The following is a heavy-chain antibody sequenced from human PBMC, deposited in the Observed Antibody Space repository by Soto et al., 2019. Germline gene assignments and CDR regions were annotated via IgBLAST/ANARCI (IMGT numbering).Heavy chain of an antibody. CDR3: GKDLMGEQWLGVMHY. CDR1: GFSFSDYG. CDR2: LSYDGDKA. D-gene: IGHD6-19*01. V-gene: IGHV3-30*18. J-gene: IGHJ4*02. Sequence: QVQLEESGGNVVQPGRSLRLSCAASGFSFSDYGMHWVRQAPGKGLESVALLSYDGDKAYYADSVKGRFTISRDNSKNTVFLQMNSLRPEDTAVYYCGKDLMGEQWLGVMHYWGQGTLVTVSS.